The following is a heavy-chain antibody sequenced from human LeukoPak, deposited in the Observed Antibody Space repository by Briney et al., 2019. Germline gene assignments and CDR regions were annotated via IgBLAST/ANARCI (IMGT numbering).Heavy chain of an antibody. Sequence: SQTLSLTCAISGDSVSSNSAAWNWLRQSPSIGLEWLGRTYYRSKWSNDYAVSVKSRITIKPDTSRNQFSLQLNSVTPEDTAVYYCVRCYYDSGGYPRFDVWGQGTQVTVSS. CDR1: GDSVSSNSAA. D-gene: IGHD3-22*01. CDR3: VRCYYDSGGYPRFDV. V-gene: IGHV6-1*01. CDR2: TYYRSKWSN. J-gene: IGHJ5*02.